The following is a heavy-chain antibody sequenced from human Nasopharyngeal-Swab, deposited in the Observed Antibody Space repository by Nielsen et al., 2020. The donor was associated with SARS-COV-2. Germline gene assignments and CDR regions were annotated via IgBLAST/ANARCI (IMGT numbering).Heavy chain of an antibody. V-gene: IGHV3-74*01. Sequence: GGSLRLSCAASGFTFSSYWMHWVRQAPGKGLVWVSRINSDGSSTSYADSVKGRFTISRDNAKNTLYLQMNSLRAEDTAVYYCARYFPRPLDFWNHLSVSHLLYYYGMDVWGQGTTVNVSS. CDR1: GFTFSSYW. CDR2: INSDGSST. D-gene: IGHD3-3*01. J-gene: IGHJ6*02. CDR3: ARYFPRPLDFWNHLSVSHLLYYYGMDV.